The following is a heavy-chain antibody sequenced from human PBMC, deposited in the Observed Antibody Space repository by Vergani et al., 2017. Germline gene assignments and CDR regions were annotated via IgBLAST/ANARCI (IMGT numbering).Heavy chain of an antibody. D-gene: IGHD3-16*01. CDR3: ARDPGDGPKEGWFDP. J-gene: IGHJ5*02. CDR1: GGTFSIYA. Sequence: QVQLVQSGAEVKKPGSSVKVSCKASGGTFSIYAISWVRQAPGQGLEWMGRIIPIFGTANYAQKFQGRVTITADESTSTAYMELSSLRSEDTAVYYCARDPGDGPKEGWFDPWGQGTLVTVSS. V-gene: IGHV1-69*13. CDR2: IIPIFGTA.